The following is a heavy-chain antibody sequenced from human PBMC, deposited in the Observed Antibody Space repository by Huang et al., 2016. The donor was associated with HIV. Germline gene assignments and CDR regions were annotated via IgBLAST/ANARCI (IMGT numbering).Heavy chain of an antibody. V-gene: IGHV3-30*02. J-gene: IGHJ4*02. CDR1: GFTFSSYG. CDR2: IRYDGSNK. Sequence: QVQLVESGGGVVQPGGSLSLSCAPSGFTFSSYGMHWVRQAPGKGLEWVAFIRYDGSNKYYADSVKGRFTISRDNSKNTLYLQMNSLRAEDTAVYYCAKGGDCSSTSCYAFDYWGQGTLVTVSS. CDR3: AKGGDCSSTSCYAFDY. D-gene: IGHD2-2*01.